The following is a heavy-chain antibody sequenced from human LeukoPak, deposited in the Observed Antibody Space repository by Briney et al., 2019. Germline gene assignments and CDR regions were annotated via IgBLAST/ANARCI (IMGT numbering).Heavy chain of an antibody. D-gene: IGHD4-17*01. CDR2: IYSGGST. CDR1: GFTVSSNY. CDR3: ARENDYGDYVAY. V-gene: IGHV3-53*01. J-gene: IGHJ4*02. Sequence: GGSLRLSCAASGFTVSSNYMSWVRQAPGKGLEWVSVIYSGGSTYYADSVKGRFTISRDNSKNTLYLQMNSLRAEDTAVYYCARENDYGDYVAYWGQGTLVTVSS.